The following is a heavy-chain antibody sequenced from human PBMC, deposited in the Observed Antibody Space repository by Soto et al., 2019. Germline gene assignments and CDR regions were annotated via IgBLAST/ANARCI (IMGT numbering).Heavy chain of an antibody. J-gene: IGHJ4*02. D-gene: IGHD3-22*01. V-gene: IGHV1-69*01. CDR1: GGIFSNYV. Sequence: QVQLVQSGAEVKKPGSSVKVACKASGGIFSNYVLNWVRQAPGQGLEWMGGIIPIFGTGNYAQKFQGRVTITADESTTTASMELRGLRSEDTAVYYCARRYYNSSGYFDYWGQGTLVTVSP. CDR3: ARRYYNSSGYFDY. CDR2: IIPIFGTG.